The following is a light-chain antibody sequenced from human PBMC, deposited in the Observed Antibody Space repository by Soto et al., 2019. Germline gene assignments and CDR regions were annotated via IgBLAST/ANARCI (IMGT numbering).Light chain of an antibody. CDR1: QTIRSD. V-gene: IGKV3-15*01. CDR2: DAS. J-gene: IGKJ1*01. Sequence: IVMTQSPVTLSVSPGERATLSCRASQTIRSDLAWYQQKPGQAPRLLISDASTRATSIPARFSGSGSGTEFTLTISSLQSEDFAVYYCQQYNNWPRTFGQGTKVDI. CDR3: QQYNNWPRT.